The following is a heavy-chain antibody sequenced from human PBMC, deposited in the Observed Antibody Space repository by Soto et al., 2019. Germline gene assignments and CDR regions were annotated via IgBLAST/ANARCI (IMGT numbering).Heavy chain of an antibody. CDR2: VYYTGTT. CDR3: ARDLAAVPRAFGY. D-gene: IGHD6-13*01. J-gene: IGHJ4*02. CDR1: GGAISSYS. V-gene: IGHV4-59*01. Sequence: PSETLSLTCTVSGGAISSYSYIWVRQPPGKGLEWIGSVYYTGTTDYNPSLKSRVTISVDTSKTQFSLNLRSVTAADTAVYYCARDLAAVPRAFGYWGRGTLVTVSS.